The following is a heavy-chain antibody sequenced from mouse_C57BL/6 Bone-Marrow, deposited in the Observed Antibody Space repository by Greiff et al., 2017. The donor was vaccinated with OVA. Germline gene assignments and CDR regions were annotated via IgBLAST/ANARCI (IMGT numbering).Heavy chain of an antibody. D-gene: IGHD1-1*01. V-gene: IGHV1-69*01. CDR1: GYTFTSYW. Sequence: QVQLKQPGAELVMPGASVKLSCKASGYTFTSYWMHWVKQRPGQGLEWIGEIDPSDSYTNYNQKFKGKSTLTVDKSSSTAYMQLSSLTSEDSAVYYCARPSSGYYFDYWGQGTTLTVSS. CDR2: IDPSDSYT. J-gene: IGHJ2*01. CDR3: ARPSSGYYFDY.